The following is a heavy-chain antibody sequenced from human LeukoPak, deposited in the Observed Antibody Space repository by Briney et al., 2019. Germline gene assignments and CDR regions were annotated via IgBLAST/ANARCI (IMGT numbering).Heavy chain of an antibody. Sequence: GGSLRLSCAASGFIFRSYWMSWVRQAPGKGLEWVANMKEDGTEIYYVDSVKGRFTISRDNAKNSLYLQMNSLRAEDTAVYYCARPTTGPYWYFDLWGRGTLVTVSS. J-gene: IGHJ2*01. D-gene: IGHD4-17*01. CDR1: GFIFRSYW. CDR3: ARPTTGPYWYFDL. CDR2: MKEDGTEI. V-gene: IGHV3-7*01.